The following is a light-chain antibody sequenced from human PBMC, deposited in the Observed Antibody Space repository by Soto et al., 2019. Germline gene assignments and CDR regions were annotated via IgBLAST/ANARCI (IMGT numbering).Light chain of an antibody. CDR2: GAS. CDR1: QSVSSSY. J-gene: IGKJ3*01. V-gene: IGKV3-20*01. Sequence: EIVLTQSPGTLSLSPGERATLSCRASQSVSSSYLAWYQQKPGQTPRLLFYGASSRATGIPDRFSGSGSGTDFTLTISRLEPEDCAVYYCQQYGRSPFTFGPGTKVDIK. CDR3: QQYGRSPFT.